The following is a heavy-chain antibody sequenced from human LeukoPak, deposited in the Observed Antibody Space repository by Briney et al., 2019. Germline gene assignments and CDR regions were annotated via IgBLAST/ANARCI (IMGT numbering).Heavy chain of an antibody. V-gene: IGHV4-34*01. CDR2: INHSGST. D-gene: IGHD2-2*02. CDR1: GYCISSGYY. Sequence: SETLSLTCAVSGYCISSGYYWSWIRQPPGKGLEWIGEINHSGSTNYNPSLKSRVTISVDTSKNQSSLKLSSVTAADTAVYYCARQILGVVPAAITNDYWGQGTLVTVSS. J-gene: IGHJ4*02. CDR3: ARQILGVVPAAITNDY.